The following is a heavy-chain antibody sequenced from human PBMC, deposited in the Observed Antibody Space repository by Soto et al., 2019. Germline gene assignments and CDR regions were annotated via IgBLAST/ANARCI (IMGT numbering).Heavy chain of an antibody. CDR2: INPNSGGT. CDR1: GYSFTGYY. J-gene: IGHJ4*02. D-gene: IGHD1-26*01. V-gene: IGHV1-2*04. Sequence: ASVKVCCKASGYSFTGYYMHWVRQAPGQGLEWMGWINPNSGGTNYAQKFQGWVTMTRDTSISTAYMELSRVRSDDTAVYYCARIISGASDYWGQRTLVTVSS. CDR3: ARIISGASDY.